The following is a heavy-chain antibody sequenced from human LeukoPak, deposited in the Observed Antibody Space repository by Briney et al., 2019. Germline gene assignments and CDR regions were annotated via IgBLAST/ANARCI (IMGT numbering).Heavy chain of an antibody. Sequence: SQTLSLTCTVSGGSISSGDYYWSWIRQPPGKGLEWIGYIYYSGSTYYNPSLKSRVTISVDTSKNQFSLKLSSVTAADTAVYYCARVRALAAPLYYYYYYMDVWGKGTTVTVSS. CDR3: ARVRALAAPLYYYYYYMDV. J-gene: IGHJ6*03. V-gene: IGHV4-30-4*08. CDR1: GGSISSGDYY. D-gene: IGHD6-6*01. CDR2: IYYSGST.